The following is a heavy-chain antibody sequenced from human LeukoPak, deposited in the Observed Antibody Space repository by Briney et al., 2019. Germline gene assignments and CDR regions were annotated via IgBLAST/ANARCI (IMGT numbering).Heavy chain of an antibody. V-gene: IGHV4-59*01. CDR2: IHERGST. D-gene: IGHD5-12*01. J-gene: IGHJ4*02. CDR3: AKSPRTVTTIFDY. Sequence: SETLSLTCTVSGGFISTYYWRWLRQSPGKGLEWIGYIHERGSTNHNPSLKSRVTMSVDTSKNQFSLKLTSVTAADTAVYFCAKSPRTVTTIFDYWGQGTLVTVSS. CDR1: GGFISTYY.